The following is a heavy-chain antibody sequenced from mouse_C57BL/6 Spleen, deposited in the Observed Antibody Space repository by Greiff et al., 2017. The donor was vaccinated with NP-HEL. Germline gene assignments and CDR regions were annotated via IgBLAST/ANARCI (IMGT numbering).Heavy chain of an antibody. Sequence: VKLQESGPGLVQPSQSLSITCTVSGFSLTSYGVHWVRQSPGKGLEWLGVIWRGGSTDYNAAFMSRLSITKDNSKSQVFFKMNSLQADDTAIYYCAKNGDSKGYFDVWGTGTTVTVSS. CDR2: IWRGGST. CDR3: AKNGDSKGYFDV. D-gene: IGHD2-5*01. CDR1: GFSLTSYG. J-gene: IGHJ1*03. V-gene: IGHV2-5*01.